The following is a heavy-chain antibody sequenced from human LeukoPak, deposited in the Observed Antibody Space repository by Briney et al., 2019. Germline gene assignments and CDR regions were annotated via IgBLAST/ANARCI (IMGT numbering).Heavy chain of an antibody. CDR3: ARERYYYGSGSYWGFDY. CDR2: ISYDGSNK. CDR1: GFTFSSYA. J-gene: IGHJ4*02. D-gene: IGHD3-10*01. Sequence: GGSLRLSCAASGFTFSSYAMHWVRQAPGKGLEWVAVISYDGSNKYYADSVKGRFTISRDNSKNTVSLQMNSLRAEDTAVYYCARERYYYGSGSYWGFDYWGQGTLVTVSS. V-gene: IGHV3-30*04.